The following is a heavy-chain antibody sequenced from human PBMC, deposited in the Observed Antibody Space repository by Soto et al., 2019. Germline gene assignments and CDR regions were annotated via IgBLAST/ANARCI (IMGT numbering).Heavy chain of an antibody. CDR2: VSGSGGGT. CDR3: ARDPDGSGPNFDY. V-gene: IGHV3-23*01. D-gene: IGHD6-19*01. J-gene: IGHJ4*02. CDR1: GFTFSSYA. Sequence: PGGSLRLSCAASGFTFSSYAMTWVRQAPGKGLEWVSGVSGSGGGTSYADSVKGRFTISRDNSKNTLYLEMYSLRAEDTAVYYCARDPDGSGPNFDYWGQGTLVTVSS.